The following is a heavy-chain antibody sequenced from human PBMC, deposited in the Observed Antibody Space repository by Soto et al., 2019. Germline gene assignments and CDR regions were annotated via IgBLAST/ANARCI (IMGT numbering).Heavy chain of an antibody. Sequence: ASVKVSCKASGYTFTSYGISWVRQAPGQGLEWMGWISAYNGNTNYAQKLQGRVTMTTDTSTSTAYMELRSLRSDDTAVYYCARDKVVVVPAAISNYYYGMDVWGQGTTVTVYS. V-gene: IGHV1-18*01. CDR2: ISAYNGNT. J-gene: IGHJ6*02. CDR3: ARDKVVVVPAAISNYYYGMDV. CDR1: GYTFTSYG. D-gene: IGHD2-2*01.